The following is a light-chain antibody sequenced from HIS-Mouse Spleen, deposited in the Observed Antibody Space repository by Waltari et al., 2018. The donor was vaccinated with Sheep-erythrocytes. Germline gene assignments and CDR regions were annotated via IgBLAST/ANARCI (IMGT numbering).Light chain of an antibody. Sequence: QSALTQPASVSGSPGQSITISCTGTSSDVGSYKLVSWYQQHPGKAPKLLIYEGSKRPSGVSNRFSGSKSGNMASLTIYGLQAEDEADYYCCSYAGSSTYVVFGGGTKLTVL. CDR3: CSYAGSSTYVV. J-gene: IGLJ2*01. CDR2: EGS. CDR1: SSDVGSYKL. V-gene: IGLV2-23*01.